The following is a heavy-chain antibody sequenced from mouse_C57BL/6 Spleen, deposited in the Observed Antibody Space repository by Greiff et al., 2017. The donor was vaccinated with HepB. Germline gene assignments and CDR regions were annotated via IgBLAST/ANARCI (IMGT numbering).Heavy chain of an antibody. CDR3: ARLMITTRDYFDY. V-gene: IGHV1-82*01. CDR2: IYPGDGDT. J-gene: IGHJ2*01. D-gene: IGHD2-4*01. CDR1: GYAFSSSW. Sequence: VKLVESGPELVKPGASVKISCKASGYAFSSSWMNWVKQRPGKGLEWIGRIYPGDGDTNYNGKFKGKATLTADKSSSTAYMQLSSLTSEDSAVYFCARLMITTRDYFDYWGQGTTLTVSS.